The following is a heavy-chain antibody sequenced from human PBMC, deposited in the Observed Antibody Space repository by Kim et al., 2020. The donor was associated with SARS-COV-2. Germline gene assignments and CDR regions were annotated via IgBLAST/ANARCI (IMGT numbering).Heavy chain of an antibody. V-gene: IGHV3-23*01. CDR3: ARYSSGWPEYFQH. J-gene: IGHJ1*01. Sequence: YADSVKGRFTISRDNSKNTLYLQMNSLRAEYTAVYYCARYSSGWPEYFQHWGQGTLVTVSS. D-gene: IGHD6-19*01.